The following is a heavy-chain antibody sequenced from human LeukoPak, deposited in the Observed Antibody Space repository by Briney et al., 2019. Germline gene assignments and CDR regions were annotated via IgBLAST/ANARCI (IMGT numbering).Heavy chain of an antibody. CDR2: IYPGDSDT. J-gene: IGHJ4*02. Sequence: ESLKISCKGSGYSFTTYWIGWVRQLPGKGLEWMGLIYPGDSDTRYSPSFQGQVTISADKSISTAYLQWSSLKASDTAMYYCARRVGASTLFDYWGQGTLVTVSS. CDR1: GYSFTTYW. CDR3: ARRVGASTLFDY. D-gene: IGHD1-26*01. V-gene: IGHV5-51*01.